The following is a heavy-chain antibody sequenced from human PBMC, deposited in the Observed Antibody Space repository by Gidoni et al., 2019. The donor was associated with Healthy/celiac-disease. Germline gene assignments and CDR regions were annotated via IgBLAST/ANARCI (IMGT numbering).Heavy chain of an antibody. CDR3: ARICSQGVAGPYYFDY. CDR1: GFSFSNARSG. D-gene: IGHD6-19*01. CDR2: IFSNDEK. V-gene: IGHV2-26*01. Sequence: QVTLKESGPVLVKPTETLTMTCTVSGFSFSNARSGVSWSRQPPGKALEWLAHIFSNDEKSYSTSLKSSLTISNDTSKSQLVLTMTNMDPVDTATYYCARICSQGVAGPYYFDYWGQGTLVTVSS. J-gene: IGHJ4*02.